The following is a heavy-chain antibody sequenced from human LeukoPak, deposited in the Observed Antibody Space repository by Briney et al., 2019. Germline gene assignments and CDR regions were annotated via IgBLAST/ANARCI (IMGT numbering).Heavy chain of an antibody. Sequence: SVKVSCKASGGTFSSYAVSWVRQAPGQGLEWMGGIIPIFGTANYAQKFQGRVTITADQSTSTAYMELSSLRSGDTAVYYCARGVGDYSRYYFDYWGQGTLVTVSS. CDR1: GGTFSSYA. D-gene: IGHD4-17*01. V-gene: IGHV1-69*13. CDR3: ARGVGDYSRYYFDY. J-gene: IGHJ4*02. CDR2: IIPIFGTA.